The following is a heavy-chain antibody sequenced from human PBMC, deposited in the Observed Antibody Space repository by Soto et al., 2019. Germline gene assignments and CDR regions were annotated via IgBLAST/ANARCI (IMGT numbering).Heavy chain of an antibody. D-gene: IGHD2-15*01. CDR3: TRVPLDYSDGPDF. J-gene: IGHJ4*02. Sequence: QVQLQESGPGLVKPSGTLSLTCHVSGSSMSDYYWSWIRQPPGKGLERFGYIYHTGTTNYNPSLKSRVTMSIDTSSNQFSLRVRSVTAAGTAVYFCTRVPLDYSDGPDFWGQGTRVTVSS. CDR2: IYHTGTT. CDR1: GSSMSDYY. V-gene: IGHV4-59*01.